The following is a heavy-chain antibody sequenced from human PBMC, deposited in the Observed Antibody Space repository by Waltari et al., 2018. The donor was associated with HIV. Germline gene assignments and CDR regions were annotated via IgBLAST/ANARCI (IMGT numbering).Heavy chain of an antibody. CDR2: INPSSGGT. D-gene: IGHD2-8*01. Sequence: QVQLVQSGAEVKKPGASVKVSCKPSGYSFTGYFMHWVRQAPGQGLEWMGWINPSSGGTNFAQRFQGWVTLTRDTSINTAYMELTRLKSDDTAVYYCARGGIVQKVYASETDDHSYDMDVWGQGTTVTVSS. CDR1: GYSFTGYF. CDR3: ARGGIVQKVYASETDDHSYDMDV. J-gene: IGHJ6*02. V-gene: IGHV1-2*04.